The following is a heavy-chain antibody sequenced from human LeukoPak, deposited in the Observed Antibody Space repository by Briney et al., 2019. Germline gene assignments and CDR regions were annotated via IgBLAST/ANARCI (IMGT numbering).Heavy chain of an antibody. V-gene: IGHV3-23*01. Sequence: GGSLRLSCAASGFTFGNYAMSWVRQAPGKGLEWVSVITDSGSATYYADSVKGRFTISRDNSKNTLYLQMNSLRAEDTAVYFCAKDTRDRSNWYPDYWGQGTLVTVSS. D-gene: IGHD6-13*01. CDR2: ITDSGSAT. CDR3: AKDTRDRSNWYPDY. CDR1: GFTFGNYA. J-gene: IGHJ4*02.